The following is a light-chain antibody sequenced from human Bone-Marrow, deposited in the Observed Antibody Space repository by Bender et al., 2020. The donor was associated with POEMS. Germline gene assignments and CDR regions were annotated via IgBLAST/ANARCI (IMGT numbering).Light chain of an antibody. CDR3: CSFGGLGV. CDR2: DVS. CDR1: SSDVGDYNY. J-gene: IGLJ1*01. Sequence: QTALTQPRSVSGSPGQSVTISCTGTSSDVGDYNYVSWYQQHPGKAPELLIYDVSHRPSGVSYRFSGSKSGNTASLTISGLQPEDEADYYCCSFGGLGVFGSGTTVTVL. V-gene: IGLV2-11*01.